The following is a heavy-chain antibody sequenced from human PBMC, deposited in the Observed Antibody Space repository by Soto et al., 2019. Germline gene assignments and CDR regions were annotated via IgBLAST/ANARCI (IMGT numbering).Heavy chain of an antibody. CDR1: GFTVSNNY. CDR2: IYSGGYT. D-gene: IGHD6-25*01. CDR3: ATQRGGGGY. J-gene: IGHJ4*02. Sequence: EVQLVESGGGLIQPGGSLRLSCAVSGFTVSNNYMSWVRQAPGKGLEGVSVIYSGGYTAYGDSVKGRFTISRDNSKNTLSPKMKGLGADDTAVFSWATQRGGGGYWGQGTLVTVSS. V-gene: IGHV3-53*01.